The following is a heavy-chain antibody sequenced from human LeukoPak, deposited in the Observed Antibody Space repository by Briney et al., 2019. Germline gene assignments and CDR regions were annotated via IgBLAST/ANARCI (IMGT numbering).Heavy chain of an antibody. V-gene: IGHV3-72*01. CDR3: ARDSTHNHLLAGHPHGLDV. J-gene: IGHJ6*02. Sequence: GGSLRLSCAASGFIFSSFGMNWVRQAPGKGLEWVGRIRNKGDSYTIEYAASVKGRFTISRDDLKNSLSLQMNSLKTEDTAVYYCARDSTHNHLLAGHPHGLDVWGQGTTVTVSS. D-gene: IGHD3-9*01. CDR1: GFIFSSFG. CDR2: IRNKGDSYTI.